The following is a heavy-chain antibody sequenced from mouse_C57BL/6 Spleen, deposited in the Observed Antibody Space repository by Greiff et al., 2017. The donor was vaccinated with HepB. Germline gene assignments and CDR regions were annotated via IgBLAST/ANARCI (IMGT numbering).Heavy chain of an antibody. J-gene: IGHJ2*01. CDR1: GYSITSGYY. V-gene: IGHV3-6*01. Sequence: EVQLVESGPGLVKPSQSLSLTCSVTGYSITSGYYWNWIRQFPGNKLEWMGYISYDGSNNYNPSLKNRISITRDTSKNQFFLKLNSVTTEDTATYYCSSGTYYDYDEGGFDYWGQGTTLTVSS. CDR3: SSGTYYDYDEGGFDY. CDR2: ISYDGSN. D-gene: IGHD2-4*01.